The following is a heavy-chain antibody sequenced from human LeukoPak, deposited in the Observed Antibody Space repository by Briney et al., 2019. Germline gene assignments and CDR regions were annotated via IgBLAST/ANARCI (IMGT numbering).Heavy chain of an antibody. CDR1: GGSISSYY. CDR3: AREGVVRGVIRYNYNWFDP. J-gene: IGHJ5*02. V-gene: IGHV4-4*07. Sequence: SETLSLTCTVSGGSISSYYWSWIRQPAGKGLEWIGRIYTSGSTNYNPSLKSRVTMSVDTSKNQFSLKLSSVTAADTAVYYCAREGVVRGVIRYNYNWFDPWGQGTLVTVSS. CDR2: IYTSGST. D-gene: IGHD3-10*01.